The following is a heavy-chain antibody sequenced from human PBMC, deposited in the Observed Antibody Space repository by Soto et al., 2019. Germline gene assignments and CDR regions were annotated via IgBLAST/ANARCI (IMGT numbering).Heavy chain of an antibody. CDR3: AKDRSVAAAGPGNGMDV. J-gene: IGHJ6*02. V-gene: IGHV3-23*01. CDR2: ISGSGGST. D-gene: IGHD6-13*01. CDR1: GFTFSGYA. Sequence: PGGSLRLSCAASGFTFSGYAMSWVRQSPGKGLEWVSAISGSGGSTYYADSVKGRFTISRDNSKNTLYLQMNSLRAEDTAVYYCAKDRSVAAAGPGNGMDVWDQGTTVTVSS.